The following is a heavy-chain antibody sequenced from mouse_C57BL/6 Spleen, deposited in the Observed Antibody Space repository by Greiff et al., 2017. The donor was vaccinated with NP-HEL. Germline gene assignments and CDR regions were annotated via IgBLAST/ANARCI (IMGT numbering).Heavy chain of an antibody. Sequence: QVQLQQPGTELVKPGASVKLSCKASGYTFTSYWMHWVKQRPGQGLEWIGNINPSNGGTNYNEKFKSKATPTVDKSSSTAYMQLSSLTSEDSAVYYCARSAIDDGYYSWFAYWGQGTLVTVSA. J-gene: IGHJ3*01. V-gene: IGHV1-53*01. D-gene: IGHD2-3*01. CDR2: INPSNGGT. CDR1: GYTFTSYW. CDR3: ARSAIDDGYYSWFAY.